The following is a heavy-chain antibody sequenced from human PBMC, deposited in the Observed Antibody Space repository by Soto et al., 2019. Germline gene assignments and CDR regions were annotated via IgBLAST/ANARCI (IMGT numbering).Heavy chain of an antibody. CDR2: IYYSGST. V-gene: IGHV4-59*01. CDR1: GGSISSYY. D-gene: IGHD1-26*01. CDR3: SREDSGIDY. Sequence: QVQLQESGPGLVKPSETLSLTCTVSGGSISSYYWSWIRQPPGKGLEWIGYIYYSGSTNYNPSLKSRVTISVDTSKNQFSLKLSSVTAADTAVYYCSREDSGIDYWGQGTLVTVSS. J-gene: IGHJ4*02.